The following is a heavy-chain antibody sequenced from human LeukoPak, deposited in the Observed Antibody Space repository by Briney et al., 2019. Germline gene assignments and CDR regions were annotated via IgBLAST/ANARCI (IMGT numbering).Heavy chain of an antibody. Sequence: GGSLRLSCAASGFTFNSYPMYWIRQAPGKGLEWVAVVSNDGNKKYYADSVKGRFTISRDQYKNTLYLQMNSLRAEDTALYYCARGPSSQFRTDYWGQGTLVTVSS. CDR3: ARGPSSQFRTDY. V-gene: IGHV3-30-3*01. J-gene: IGHJ4*02. CDR1: GFTFNSYP. CDR2: VSNDGNKK. D-gene: IGHD2-2*01.